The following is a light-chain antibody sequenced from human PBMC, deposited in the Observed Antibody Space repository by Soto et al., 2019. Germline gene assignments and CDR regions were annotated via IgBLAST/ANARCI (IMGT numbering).Light chain of an antibody. CDR3: SSYTRSSTLYV. CDR2: EVS. V-gene: IGLV2-14*01. Sequence: QSVLTQPASVSGSPGQSITISCTGTSSDVGDYNYVSWYQQHPGKAPKLMINEVSNRPSGVSNRFSGSKSGNTASLTISGLQAEDEADYYCSSYTRSSTLYVFGTGTKVTVL. J-gene: IGLJ1*01. CDR1: SSDVGDYNY.